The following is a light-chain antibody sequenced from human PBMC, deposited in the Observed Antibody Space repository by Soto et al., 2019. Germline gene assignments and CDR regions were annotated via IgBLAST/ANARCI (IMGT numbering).Light chain of an antibody. Sequence: QSALTQPRSVSGSPGQSVTISCTGTSSDVGAYNYVSWYQQHPGKVPKLMIYDVSRRPSGVPDRFSGSKSGNTASLTISGLQADDEADYYGCSYAGSYTLVFGGGTKRTVL. CDR2: DVS. CDR1: SSDVGAYNY. J-gene: IGLJ2*01. CDR3: CSYAGSYTLV. V-gene: IGLV2-11*01.